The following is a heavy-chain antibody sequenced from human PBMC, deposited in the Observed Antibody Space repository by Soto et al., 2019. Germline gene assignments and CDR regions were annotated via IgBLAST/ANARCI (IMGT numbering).Heavy chain of an antibody. CDR2: IIPIFGTA. V-gene: IGHV1-69*01. D-gene: IGHD3-22*01. CDR3: ARAPAYYYDSSGYPHDY. Sequence: QVQLVQSGAEVKKPGSSVKVSCKASGGTFSSYAISWVRQAPGQGLEWMGGIIPIFGTANYAQKFQGRVTITADESTSTAYMELSSLRSEGSAVYYCARAPAYYYDSSGYPHDYWGQGTLFTVSS. CDR1: GGTFSSYA. J-gene: IGHJ4*02.